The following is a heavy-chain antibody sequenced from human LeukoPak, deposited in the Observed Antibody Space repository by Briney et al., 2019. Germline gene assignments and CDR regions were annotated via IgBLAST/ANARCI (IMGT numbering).Heavy chain of an antibody. D-gene: IGHD5-24*01. CDR3: ARSARHGDIWGLDY. J-gene: IGHJ4*02. Sequence: PSETLSLTCTVSGGSISNYYWSWIRQPPGKGLEWIGYIYYSGSANYNPSLKNRVTISVDTSKNRFSLKLSSVTAADTAVYYCARSARHGDIWGLDYWGQGTLVTVSS. CDR1: GGSISNYY. V-gene: IGHV4-59*01. CDR2: IYYSGSA.